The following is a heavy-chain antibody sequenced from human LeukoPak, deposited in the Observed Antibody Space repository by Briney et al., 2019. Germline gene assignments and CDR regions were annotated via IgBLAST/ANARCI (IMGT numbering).Heavy chain of an antibody. CDR1: GFTVSSNY. Sequence: GGSLRLSCAASGFTVSSNYMSWVRQAPGKGLEWVSVIYSGGSTYYADSVKGRFTISRDNSKNTLYLQMNSLRAEDTAAYYCAKDRASKDYGNYPFISFWGQGTLVTVSS. V-gene: IGHV3-66*01. D-gene: IGHD3-16*02. J-gene: IGHJ4*02. CDR2: IYSGGST. CDR3: AKDRASKDYGNYPFISF.